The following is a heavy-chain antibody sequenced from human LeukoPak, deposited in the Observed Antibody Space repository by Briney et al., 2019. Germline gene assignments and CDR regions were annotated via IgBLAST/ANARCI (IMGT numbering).Heavy chain of an antibody. CDR2: ISSRGDDT. D-gene: IGHD2-21*02. J-gene: IGHJ4*02. V-gene: IGHV3-23*01. Sequence: PGGSLRLSCTASGFTFSTLAMSWVRQAPGKGLEWVSSISSRGDDTSYADSVKGRSTISRDNSKNTLYLQLNSLRVDDAAIYYCAKHRRSTLVTAYFDSWGQGTLVTVSS. CDR3: AKHRRSTLVTAYFDS. CDR1: GFTFSTLA.